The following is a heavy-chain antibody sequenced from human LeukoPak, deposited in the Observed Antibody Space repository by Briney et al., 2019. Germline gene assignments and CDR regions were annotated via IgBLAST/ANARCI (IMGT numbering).Heavy chain of an antibody. Sequence: GASVKVSCKASGYTFTGYCMHWVRQAPGQGLEWMGWINPNSGGTSYAQKFQGRVTMTRDTSTSTVYMELSSLRFEDTAVYYCARDGSTGYYYFDYWGQGTLVTVSS. CDR3: ARDGSTGYYYFDY. V-gene: IGHV1-2*02. J-gene: IGHJ4*02. CDR2: INPNSGGT. D-gene: IGHD3-22*01. CDR1: GYTFTGYC.